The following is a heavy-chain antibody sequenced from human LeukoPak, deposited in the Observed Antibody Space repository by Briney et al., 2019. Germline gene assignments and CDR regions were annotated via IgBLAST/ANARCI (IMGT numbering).Heavy chain of an antibody. CDR1: GGSFSGYY. D-gene: IGHD1-7*01. CDR2: INHSGST. V-gene: IGHV4-34*01. CDR3: ARVSRGNCASHYYYYYYMDV. Sequence: NPSETLSLTCAVYGGSFSGYYWSWIRQPPGKGLEWIGEINHSGSTNYNPSLKSRVTISVDTSKNQFSLKLSSVTAADTAVYYCARVSRGNCASHYYYYYYMDVWGKGTTVTVSS. J-gene: IGHJ6*03.